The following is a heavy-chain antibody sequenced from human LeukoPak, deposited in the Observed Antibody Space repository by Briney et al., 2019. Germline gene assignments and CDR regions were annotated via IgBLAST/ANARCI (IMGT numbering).Heavy chain of an antibody. D-gene: IGHD3-22*01. J-gene: IGHJ4*02. CDR3: ARGPDSSGYYYSDY. Sequence: SQTLSLTCTVSGGSISSGDYYWSWIRQPPGKGLEWIGYIYHSGSTHFNPSLKSRVTISVDTSKNQFSLKLSSVTAADTAVYFCARGPDSSGYYYSDYWGQGTLVTVSS. V-gene: IGHV4-30-4*01. CDR2: IYHSGST. CDR1: GGSISSGDYY.